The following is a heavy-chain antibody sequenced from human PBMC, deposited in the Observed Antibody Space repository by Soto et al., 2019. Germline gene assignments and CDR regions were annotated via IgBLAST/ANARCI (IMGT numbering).Heavy chain of an antibody. CDR2: IWYDGSKT. CDR3: TKDRVPDGIYSFDY. D-gene: IGHD2-15*01. Sequence: GGSLRLSCAASGFTFSSYGMHWVRQAPGKGLEWVAVIWYDGSKTYYGESVKGRFTLSKDRSMKTVYLQMNSLRAEDAAVYYCTKDRVPDGIYSFDYWGQGALVTVSS. CDR1: GFTFSSYG. J-gene: IGHJ4*02. V-gene: IGHV3-33*03.